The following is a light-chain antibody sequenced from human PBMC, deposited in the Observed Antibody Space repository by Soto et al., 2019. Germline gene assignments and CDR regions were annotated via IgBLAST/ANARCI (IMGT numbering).Light chain of an antibody. Sequence: EIVLTQSPATLSLSPGERATLSCRASQSVSHYLAWYQHKPGQAPRLLIYDASNRATGIPARFSGSGSGTDFTLTISSLEPEDFAVYYCQQRSNWLPLTFGGGTKVEIK. V-gene: IGKV3-11*01. CDR2: DAS. J-gene: IGKJ4*01. CDR1: QSVSHY. CDR3: QQRSNWLPLT.